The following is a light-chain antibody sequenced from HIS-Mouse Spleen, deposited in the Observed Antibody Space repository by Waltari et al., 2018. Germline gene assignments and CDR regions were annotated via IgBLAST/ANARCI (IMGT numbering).Light chain of an antibody. Sequence: DIVMTQSPLSLPVTPGEPASISCRSSQSLLHSNVYNYLDWYLQKPGQSPQLLIYLGSNRASGVPDRFSGSGSGTDFTLKISRVEADDVGVYYCMQALQTPWTFGQGTKLEIK. CDR3: MQALQTPWT. J-gene: IGKJ2*01. CDR1: QSLLHSNVYNY. V-gene: IGKV2-28*01. CDR2: LGS.